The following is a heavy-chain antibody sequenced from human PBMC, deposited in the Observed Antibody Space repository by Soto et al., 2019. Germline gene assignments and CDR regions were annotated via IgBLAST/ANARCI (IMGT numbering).Heavy chain of an antibody. Sequence: SETLSLTCTVSGGSISSGGYYWSWIRQHPGKGLEWIGYIYYSGSTYYNPSLKSRVTISVDTSKNQFSLKLSSVTAADTAVYYCARAESRFGELFQDWFDPWGQGTLVTVSS. V-gene: IGHV4-31*03. CDR2: IYYSGST. CDR3: ARAESRFGELFQDWFDP. CDR1: GGSISSGGYY. D-gene: IGHD3-10*01. J-gene: IGHJ5*02.